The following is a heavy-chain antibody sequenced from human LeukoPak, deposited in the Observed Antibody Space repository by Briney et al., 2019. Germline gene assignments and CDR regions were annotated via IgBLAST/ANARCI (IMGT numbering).Heavy chain of an antibody. CDR2: IYSGGTT. V-gene: IGHV3-66*02. Sequence: RGSLRLSCAVSGFNVRSNYMSWVRQAPGKGLEWVSAIYSGGTTYYADSVKGRFTISRDNSKNMLYLQMNSLRVEDTAVYYCARDHTSWDPFDYWGQGTLVTVSS. CDR1: GFNVRSNY. J-gene: IGHJ4*02. CDR3: ARDHTSWDPFDY. D-gene: IGHD1-26*01.